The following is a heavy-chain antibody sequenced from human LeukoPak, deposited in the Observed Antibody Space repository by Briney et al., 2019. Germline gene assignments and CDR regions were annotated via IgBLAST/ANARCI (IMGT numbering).Heavy chain of an antibody. CDR1: GFTFSTYW. CDR3: ARDVGGSLDY. CDR2: IKGDESAR. V-gene: IGHV3-7*01. J-gene: IGHJ4*02. D-gene: IGHD1-26*01. Sequence: GGCLRPSCAASGFTFSTYWMAWVRQAPGKGLEWVANIKGDESARHQADSVKGRFTISRDNAQNSVYLQMRSLRGEDTAVYYCARDVGGSLDYWGQGTLVTVSS.